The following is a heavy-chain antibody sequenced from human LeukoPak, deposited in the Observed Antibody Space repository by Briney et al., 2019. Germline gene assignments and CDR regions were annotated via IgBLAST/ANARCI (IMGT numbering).Heavy chain of an antibody. D-gene: IGHD6-19*01. J-gene: IGHJ4*02. CDR1: GFTFSSYG. CDR3: ARERAPMGHSSGWYY. CDR2: IWYDGSNK. V-gene: IGHV3-33*01. Sequence: PGGSLRLSCAASGFTFSSYGMHWVRQAPGKGLEWVAVIWYDGSNKYYADSVKGRFTISRDNSKNTLYLQMNSLRAEDTAVYYCARERAPMGHSSGWYYWGQGTLVTVSS.